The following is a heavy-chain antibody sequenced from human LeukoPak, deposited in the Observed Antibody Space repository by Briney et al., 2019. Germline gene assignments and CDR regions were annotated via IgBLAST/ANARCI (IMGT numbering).Heavy chain of an antibody. CDR1: GFTFSSYC. V-gene: IGHV3-7*01. J-gene: IGHJ6*03. Sequence: GGSLRLSCTASGFTFSSYCMSWVRQAPGKGLEWVANIKQDGSGKYYVDSVKGRFTISRDNAKNSLYLQMNSLRAEDTAVYYCARDSEQQLVTYYYYYMDVWGKGTTVTVSS. D-gene: IGHD6-13*01. CDR2: IKQDGSGK. CDR3: ARDSEQQLVTYYYYYMDV.